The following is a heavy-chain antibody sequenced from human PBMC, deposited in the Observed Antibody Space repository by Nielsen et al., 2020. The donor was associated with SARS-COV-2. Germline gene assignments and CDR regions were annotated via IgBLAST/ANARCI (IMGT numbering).Heavy chain of an antibody. V-gene: IGHV3-9*01. CDR1: GFTFDDYA. CDR3: AKGVYYYDSSGYYYPPISYYYYGMDV. J-gene: IGHJ6*02. D-gene: IGHD3-22*01. Sequence: SLKISCAASGFTFDDYAMHWVRQAPGKGLEWVSGISWNSGSIGYADSVKGRFTISRDNAKNSLYLQMNSLRAEDTAVYYCAKGVYYYDSSGYYYPPISYYYYGMDVWGQGTTVTVSS. CDR2: ISWNSGSI.